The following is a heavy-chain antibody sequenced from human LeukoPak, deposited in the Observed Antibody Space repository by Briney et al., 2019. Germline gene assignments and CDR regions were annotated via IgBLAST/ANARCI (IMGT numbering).Heavy chain of an antibody. CDR3: ARWRLSWDYSYLDY. V-gene: IGHV4-4*09. Sequence: SETLSLTCTVSGGSINIYWSWIRLPPGKGLEWTGFIYTTGSTNYNPSPTSRVTISFDTSRNQFSLKLTSVTAADTAVYNCARWRLSWDYSYLDYWGQGTLVTVS. CDR2: IYTTGST. CDR1: GGSINIY. J-gene: IGHJ4*02. D-gene: IGHD1-7*01.